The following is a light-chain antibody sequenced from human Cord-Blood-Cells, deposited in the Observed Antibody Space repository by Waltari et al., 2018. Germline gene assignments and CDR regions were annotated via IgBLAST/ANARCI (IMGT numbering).Light chain of an antibody. J-gene: IGLJ2*01. Sequence: SYVLTQPPSASVAPGKTARITWGGNNIGSKSVHWYQQKPGQAPVLVIYYDSDRPSGIPERFSGSNSGNTATLTISRVEAGDEADYYCQVWDSSSDHVVFGGGTKLTVL. CDR2: YDS. CDR3: QVWDSSSDHVV. V-gene: IGLV3-21*04. CDR1: NIGSKS.